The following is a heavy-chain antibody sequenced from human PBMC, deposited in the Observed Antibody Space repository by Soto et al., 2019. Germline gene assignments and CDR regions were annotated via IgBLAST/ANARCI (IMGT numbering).Heavy chain of an antibody. D-gene: IGHD6-19*01. Sequence: QVQLVQSVTEVKKPGASVQVSCKASGYSFTSYGINWVRQAPGQGLEWMGWISTYNGDTNYAQKFQGRVTMTTDTSTTTAYMELRRLTSDDTAXXXXXXXXSTGSPRGWFDPWGQGTVVTVSS. CDR3: XXXXSTGSPRGWFDP. CDR1: GYSFTSYG. V-gene: IGHV1-18*04. J-gene: IGHJ5*02. CDR2: ISTYNGDT.